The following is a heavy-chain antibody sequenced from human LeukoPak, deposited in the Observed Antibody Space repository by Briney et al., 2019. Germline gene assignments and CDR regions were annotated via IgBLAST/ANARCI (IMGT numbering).Heavy chain of an antibody. V-gene: IGHV3-74*01. J-gene: IGHJ4*02. CDR3: ARDGSLPDY. CDR2: IISDGSST. Sequence: GGSLRLSCAASGFTFSNYWMHWVRQTPGKGLAWVSRIISDGSSTSYADSVKGRFTISRDNAKNTLYLQMNSLRAEDTAVYYCARDGSLPDYWGQGTLVTVSS. CDR1: GFTFSNYW.